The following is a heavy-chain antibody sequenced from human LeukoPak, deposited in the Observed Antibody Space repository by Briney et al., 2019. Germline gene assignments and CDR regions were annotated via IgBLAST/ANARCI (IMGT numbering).Heavy chain of an antibody. Sequence: SETLSLTCTVSGGSISSYYWSWIRQPAGKGLEWIGRIYTSGSTNYNHSLKSRVTMSVDTSKNQFSLKLSSVTAADTAVYYCAREKSVGGSGGYYYYYYYYMDVWGKGTTVTISS. J-gene: IGHJ6*03. D-gene: IGHD3-10*01. V-gene: IGHV4-4*07. CDR1: GGSISSYY. CDR3: AREKSVGGSGGYYYYYYYYMDV. CDR2: IYTSGST.